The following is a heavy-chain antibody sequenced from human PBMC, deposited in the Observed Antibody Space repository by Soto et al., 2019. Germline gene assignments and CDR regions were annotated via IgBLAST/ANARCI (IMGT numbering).Heavy chain of an antibody. CDR2: IYWDDDK. CDR3: AHSQYSSSWYDYYYYCMDV. V-gene: IGHV2-5*02. CDR1: GFSLSTSGVG. Sequence: QITLKESGPTLVKPTQSLTLTCTFSGFSLSTSGVGVGWIRQPPGKALEWLALIYWDDDKRYSPSLKSRLTITKDTSNNQVVLTMTNMEPVDTATYYCAHSQYSSSWYDYYYYCMDVWGKGTTVTVSS. J-gene: IGHJ6*03. D-gene: IGHD6-13*01.